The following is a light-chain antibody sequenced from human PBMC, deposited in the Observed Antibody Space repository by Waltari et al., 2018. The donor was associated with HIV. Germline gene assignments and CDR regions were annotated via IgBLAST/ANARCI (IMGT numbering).Light chain of an antibody. CDR1: SSNIENDN. V-gene: IGLV1-47*01. CDR3: VGWDSRLRGYV. CDR2: KDT. J-gene: IGLJ1*01. Sequence: QSVLTQPPSASGAPGQRVTISCSGSSSNIENDNVYWYQQFPGAAPKLLIYKDTQRPAGSPDRFTGSKSGTSASLAIGGLRSDDEADYYCVGWDSRLRGYVFGAGTKVTVL.